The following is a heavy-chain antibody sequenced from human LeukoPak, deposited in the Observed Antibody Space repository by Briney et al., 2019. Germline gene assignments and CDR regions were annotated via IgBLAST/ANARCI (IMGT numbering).Heavy chain of an antibody. CDR3: TRDKGYSFDC. J-gene: IGHJ4*02. CDR2: IRSKAYGGTT. Sequence: GGSLRLSCTASGFTFGDYAMGWVRQAPGKGLEWVGFIRSKAYGGTTENAASVKGRFTISRDDSKSIAYLQMNSLQTEDTAVYYCTRDKGYSFDCWGQGTLVTVSS. V-gene: IGHV3-49*04. CDR1: GFTFGDYA. D-gene: IGHD2-15*01.